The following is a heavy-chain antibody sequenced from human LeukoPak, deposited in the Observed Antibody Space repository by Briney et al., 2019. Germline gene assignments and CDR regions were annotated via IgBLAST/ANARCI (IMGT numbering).Heavy chain of an antibody. CDR3: ARSFYDILIGYYQYFDY. J-gene: IGHJ4*02. CDR1: GLSVSSNY. D-gene: IGHD3-9*01. Sequence: PGGSLRLSCVASGLSVSSNYMSWVRQAPGKGLEWVSVIYRDGSSYYAESVKGRFTLSRDNSENTLYIQMNSLRAEDTAVYYCARSFYDILIGYYQYFDYWGQGTLVTVSS. CDR2: IYRDGSS. V-gene: IGHV3-66*01.